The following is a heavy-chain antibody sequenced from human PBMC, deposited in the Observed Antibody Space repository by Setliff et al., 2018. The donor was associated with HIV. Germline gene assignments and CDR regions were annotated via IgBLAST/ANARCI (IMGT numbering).Heavy chain of an antibody. CDR3: TRPQYIYDNCDSDN. CDR1: GFTFSGSP. V-gene: IGHV3-73*01. J-gene: IGHJ4*02. D-gene: IGHD3-22*01. Sequence: GESLKISCGASGFTFSGSPMHWVRQASGKGLEWVGRIKTEAEGYATAYAASVKGRFTISRDDSKNTAYLQMNSLKTEDTAIYYCTRPQYIYDNCDSDNWGQGALVTVSS. CDR2: IKTEAEGYAT.